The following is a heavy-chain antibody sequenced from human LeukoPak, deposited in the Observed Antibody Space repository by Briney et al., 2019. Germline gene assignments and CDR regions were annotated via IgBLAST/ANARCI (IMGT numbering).Heavy chain of an antibody. V-gene: IGHV3-30*04. Sequence: GRSPRLSCAASGFTFSNFAMHWVRQAPGKGLEWVAGISYDAGKTYYADSVRGRFTISRDTSKNTLYLQMNGLRAEETAVYYCARDSGRSATYFNYWGQGTLVTVSS. J-gene: IGHJ4*02. D-gene: IGHD3-10*01. CDR1: GFTFSNFA. CDR3: ARDSGRSATYFNY. CDR2: ISYDAGKT.